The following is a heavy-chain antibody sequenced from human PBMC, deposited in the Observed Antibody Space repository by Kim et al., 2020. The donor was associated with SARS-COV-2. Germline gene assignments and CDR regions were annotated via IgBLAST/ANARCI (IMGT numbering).Heavy chain of an antibody. Sequence: GGSLRLSCAASGFTFSSYNMNWVRQAPGKGLEWVAFISTNHNTIRYADSVKGRFTVSRDNAKSSLYLQMNSLGDEDTAIYYCARDWTSLTTNPPEYFQHWGHGTPVTVSS. CDR2: ISTNHNTI. V-gene: IGHV3-48*02. J-gene: IGHJ1*01. D-gene: IGHD1-26*01. CDR1: GFTFSSYN. CDR3: ARDWTSLTTNPPEYFQH.